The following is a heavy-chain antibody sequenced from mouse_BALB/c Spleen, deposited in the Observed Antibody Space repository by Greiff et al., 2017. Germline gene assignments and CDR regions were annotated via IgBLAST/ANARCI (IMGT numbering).Heavy chain of an antibody. V-gene: IGHV6-6*02. J-gene: IGHJ2*01. Sequence: DVKLQESGGGLVQPGGSMKLSCVASGFTFSNYWMNWVRQSPEKGLEWVAEIRLKSNNYATHYAESVKGRFTISRDDSKSSVYLQMNNLRAEDTGIYYCTVPSYYYGSGYYFDYWGQGTTLTVSS. CDR2: IRLKSNNYAT. CDR3: TVPSYYYGSGYYFDY. CDR1: GFTFSNYW. D-gene: IGHD1-1*01.